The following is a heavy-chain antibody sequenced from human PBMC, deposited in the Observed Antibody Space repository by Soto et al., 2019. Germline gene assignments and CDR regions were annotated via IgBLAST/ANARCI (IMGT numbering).Heavy chain of an antibody. D-gene: IGHD2-21*01. V-gene: IGHV3-33*01. CDR3: ARGYGGNSAGFDF. J-gene: IGHJ4*02. Sequence: QVQLVESGGGVVQPGRSLRLSCGASGFIFSSYGMHWVRQAPGKGLEWVAVIWYDRSYKYYADSVRGRFTISRDNSMNTLYLQMNSLRAEDTGVYYCARGYGGNSAGFDFWGQGTLVTVSS. CDR2: IWYDRSYK. CDR1: GFIFSSYG.